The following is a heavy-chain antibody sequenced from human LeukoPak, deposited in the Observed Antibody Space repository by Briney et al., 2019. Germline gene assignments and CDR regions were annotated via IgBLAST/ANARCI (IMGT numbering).Heavy chain of an antibody. Sequence: PSQTLSLTCADYGGSFSGYYWSWIPQPPGKGLECMGEINHSRSTNYNPSLKSRVTISVDTSKNQFSLKLSSVTAADTAVYYCARARTPQIVATIKRRPGYYFDYWGQGTLVTVSS. J-gene: IGHJ4*02. CDR3: ARARTPQIVATIKRRPGYYFDY. CDR1: GGSFSGYY. V-gene: IGHV4-34*01. D-gene: IGHD5-12*01. CDR2: INHSRST.